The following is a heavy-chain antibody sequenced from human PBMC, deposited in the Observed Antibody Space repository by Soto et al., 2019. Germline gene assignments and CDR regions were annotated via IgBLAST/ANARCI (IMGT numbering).Heavy chain of an antibody. CDR1: GYSFTSYW. CDR2: IYPGDSDT. V-gene: IGHV5-51*01. J-gene: IGHJ4*02. CDR3: AREGGYCSSTSCQGVDY. Sequence: GESLKISCKASGYSFTSYWIAWVRQMPGKGLEWMGIIYPGDSDTRYSPSFQGQVTISADRSISTAYLHWSSLKASDTAMYYCAREGGYCSSTSCQGVDYWGQGTLVTVSS. D-gene: IGHD2-2*01.